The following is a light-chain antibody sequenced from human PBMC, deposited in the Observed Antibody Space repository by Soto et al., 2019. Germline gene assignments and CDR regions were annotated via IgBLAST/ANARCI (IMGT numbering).Light chain of an antibody. V-gene: IGKV1-39*01. Sequence: DIPMTQSPSSLSASVGDRVTITCRASQSISSYLNWYPQKPGKAPKLLIYAASSLKSGVPSRFSGSGSGTDFTLTISSLQPEDFATYYCQQSYSTPWTFGQGTKVVIK. CDR3: QQSYSTPWT. CDR2: AAS. J-gene: IGKJ1*01. CDR1: QSISSY.